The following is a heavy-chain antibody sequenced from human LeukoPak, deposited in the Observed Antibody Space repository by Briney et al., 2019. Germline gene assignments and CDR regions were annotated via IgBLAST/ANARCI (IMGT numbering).Heavy chain of an antibody. D-gene: IGHD3-10*01. CDR1: GDSISNSIW. CDR3: ASGRYYYGSGSYY. J-gene: IGHJ4*02. Sequence: PSGTLSLTCTVSGDSISNSIWWSWLRQPPGKGLEWIGEVDHTGNTNYRPSLDSRVTLSIDTSKNHFSLTLTSVTAADTAVYYCASGRYYYGSGSYYWGQGTLVTVSS. V-gene: IGHV4-4*02. CDR2: VDHTGNT.